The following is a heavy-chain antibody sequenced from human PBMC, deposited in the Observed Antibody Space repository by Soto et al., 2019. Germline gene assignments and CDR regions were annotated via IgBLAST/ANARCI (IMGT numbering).Heavy chain of an antibody. J-gene: IGHJ6*02. D-gene: IGHD2-2*01. V-gene: IGHV1-69*13. Sequence: ASVKVSCKASGGTFSSYAISWVRQAPGQGLGWMGGIIPIFGTANYAQKFQGRVTITADESTSTAYMELSSLRSEDTAVYYCARAIVVVPAAMYYYYGMDVWGQGTTVTVSS. CDR3: ARAIVVVPAAMYYYYGMDV. CDR2: IIPIFGTA. CDR1: GGTFSSYA.